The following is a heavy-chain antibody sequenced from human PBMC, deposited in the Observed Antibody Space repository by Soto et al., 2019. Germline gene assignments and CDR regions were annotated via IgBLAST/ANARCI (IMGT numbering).Heavy chain of an antibody. Sequence: EVQLVESGGGLVQPGGSLRLSCAASGFTFSSYWMSWVRQAPGMGLEWVANIKQDGSEKYYVDSVKGRFTISRDNAKNSRYLQMNSLRAEDTAVYYCARSIAAAGRGSFDYWGQGTLVTVSS. CDR3: ARSIAAAGRGSFDY. CDR1: GFTFSSYW. J-gene: IGHJ4*02. D-gene: IGHD6-13*01. V-gene: IGHV3-7*01. CDR2: IKQDGSEK.